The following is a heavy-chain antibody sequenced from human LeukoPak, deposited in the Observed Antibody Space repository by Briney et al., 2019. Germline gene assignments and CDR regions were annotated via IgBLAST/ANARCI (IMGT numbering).Heavy chain of an antibody. CDR3: APEGGMVRGVLGGFDY. J-gene: IGHJ4*02. Sequence: PGGSLRLSCAASGFTISSYGMHWVRQAPGKGLEWVAFIRYDGSNKYYADSVKGRFTISRDNSKNTLYLQMNSLGAEDTAVYYCAPEGGMVRGVLGGFDYWGQGTLVTVSS. CDR2: IRYDGSNK. CDR1: GFTISSYG. V-gene: IGHV3-30*02. D-gene: IGHD3-10*01.